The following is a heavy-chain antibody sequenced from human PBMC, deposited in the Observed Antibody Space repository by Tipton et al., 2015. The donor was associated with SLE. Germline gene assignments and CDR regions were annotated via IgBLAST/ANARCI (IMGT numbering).Heavy chain of an antibody. Sequence: SLRLSCTTSGFTFGDYPMTWVRQAPGTGLEWVGFIKSKAFGGTIEYAASVKGRFTISRDDSKSIAYLQMNSLKTEDTAVYYCVRGGSTVSTDSWGQGTLVTVS. CDR2: IKSKAFGGTI. CDR1: GFTFGDYP. V-gene: IGHV3-49*04. J-gene: IGHJ4*02. CDR3: VRGGSTVSTDS. D-gene: IGHD4-11*01.